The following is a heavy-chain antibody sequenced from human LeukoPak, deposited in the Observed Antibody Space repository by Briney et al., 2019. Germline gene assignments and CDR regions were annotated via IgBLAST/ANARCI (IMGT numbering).Heavy chain of an antibody. CDR3: AKDEGGSGSFDY. D-gene: IGHD3-10*01. V-gene: IGHV3-30*18. CDR1: GFTFSNFA. J-gene: IGHJ4*02. Sequence: GGSLRLSCAASGFTFSNFAMHWVRQAPGKGLEWVALISFDGTKKYYADSVRGRFTVSRDNSMNTLYLQMNSLRTEDTAVFYCAKDEGGSGSFDYWGQGTLVTVSS. CDR2: ISFDGTKK.